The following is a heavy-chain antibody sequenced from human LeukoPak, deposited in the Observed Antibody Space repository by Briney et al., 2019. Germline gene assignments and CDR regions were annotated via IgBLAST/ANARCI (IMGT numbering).Heavy chain of an antibody. V-gene: IGHV3-21*01. Sequence: TPGGSLRLSCAASGFTFSSYSMNWVRQAPGKGLEWVSSISSSSSYIYYADSVKGRFTISRDNAKNSLYLQMNSLRAEDTAVYYCARDRGDDYGDYYFDCWGQGTLVTVSS. CDR1: GFTFSSYS. D-gene: IGHD4-17*01. J-gene: IGHJ4*02. CDR3: ARDRGDDYGDYYFDC. CDR2: ISSSSSYI.